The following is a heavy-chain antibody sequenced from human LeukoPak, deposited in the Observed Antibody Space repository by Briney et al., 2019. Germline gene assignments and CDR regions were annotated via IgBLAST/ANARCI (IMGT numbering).Heavy chain of an antibody. Sequence: GGSLRLSCAASRFTFSSYSMNWVRQAPGKGLEWVSSISSSSSYIYYADSVKGRFTISRDNAKDSLYLQMNSLRAEDTAVYYCARGGDGYYDSSGYYYPTNSDYWGQGTLVTVSS. J-gene: IGHJ4*02. CDR2: ISSSSSYI. CDR3: ARGGDGYYDSSGYYYPTNSDY. D-gene: IGHD3-22*01. V-gene: IGHV3-21*01. CDR1: RFTFSSYS.